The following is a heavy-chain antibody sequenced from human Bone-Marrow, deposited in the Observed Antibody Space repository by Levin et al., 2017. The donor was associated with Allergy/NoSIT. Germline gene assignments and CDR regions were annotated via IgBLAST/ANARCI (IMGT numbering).Heavy chain of an antibody. CDR3: ARIPVPGWFDP. CDR1: GGSLSSTSNY. V-gene: IGHV4-39*07. J-gene: IGHJ5*02. CDR2: IYYDGST. Sequence: PGGSLRLSCTVSGGSLSSTSNYWAWIRQPPGKGLEWIGNIYYDGSTYYNPSLRSRVIMSVDTSKNQFSLILVSVTAADTAMYYCARIPVPGWFDPWGQGTLVTVSS. D-gene: IGHD1-14*01.